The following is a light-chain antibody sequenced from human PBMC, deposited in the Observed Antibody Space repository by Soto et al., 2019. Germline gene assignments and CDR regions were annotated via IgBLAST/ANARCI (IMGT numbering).Light chain of an antibody. Sequence: EIVLTQSPATLSLSPRERATLSCRASQGVSSYLAWYQQKPGQAPRLLIYDASNRATGIPARFSGSGPGTDFTLTISSLEPEDFAVYYCQQRRTFGQGTKLEIK. V-gene: IGKV3D-11*01. CDR1: QGVSSY. J-gene: IGKJ2*01. CDR2: DAS. CDR3: QQRRT.